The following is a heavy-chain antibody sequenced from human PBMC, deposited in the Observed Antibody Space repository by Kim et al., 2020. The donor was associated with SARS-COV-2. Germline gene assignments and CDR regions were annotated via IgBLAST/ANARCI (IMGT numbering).Heavy chain of an antibody. V-gene: IGHV1-3*01. J-gene: IGHJ6*04. CDR3: ARKREGRDV. CDR2: NGNT. Sequence: NGNTKYSQKFPGRVTITRDKSASPAYMELSRLRSEDKAVYYCARKREGRDVWGKGTTVTVSS.